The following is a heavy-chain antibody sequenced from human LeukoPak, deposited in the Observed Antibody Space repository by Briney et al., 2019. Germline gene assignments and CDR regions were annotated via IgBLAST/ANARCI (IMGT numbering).Heavy chain of an antibody. CDR2: IIPIFGTA. CDR1: GHTFTSYY. V-gene: IGHV1-69*13. CDR3: ASPEYGSGSYYTLRSFDY. D-gene: IGHD3-10*01. J-gene: IGHJ4*02. Sequence: SVKVSCKASGHTFTSYYMHWLRQAPGQGLEWMGGIIPIFGTANYAQKFQGRVTITADESTSTAYMELSSLRSEDTAVYYCASPEYGSGSYYTLRSFDYWGQGTLVTVSS.